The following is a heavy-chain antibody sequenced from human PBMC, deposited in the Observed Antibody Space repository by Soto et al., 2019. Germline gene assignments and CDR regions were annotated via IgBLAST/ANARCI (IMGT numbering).Heavy chain of an antibody. CDR2: IYYSGST. CDR1: GGSISSYY. CDR3: ASHRLGNKWLLTD. V-gene: IGHV4-59*01. D-gene: IGHD3-22*01. J-gene: IGHJ4*02. Sequence: QVQLQESGLGLVKPSETLSLTCTVSGGSISSYYWSWIRQPPGKGLEWIGYIYYSGSTNYNPSLKSRVTISVYTSKNQFPLKLSSVTAADTAVYYCASHRLGNKWLLTDWGQGTLVTVSS.